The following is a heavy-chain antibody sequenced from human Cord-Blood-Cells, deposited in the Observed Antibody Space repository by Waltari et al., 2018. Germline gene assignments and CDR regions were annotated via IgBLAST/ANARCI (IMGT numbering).Heavy chain of an antibody. CDR2: ISSSGSTI. V-gene: IGHV3-48*03. CDR3: ATAKISYSGSYYGSDY. D-gene: IGHD1-26*01. CDR1: GFTFSSYE. Sequence: EVQLVESGGGLVQPGGSLRLSCAASGFTFSSYEMNWVRQAPGKGLEWVSYISSSGSTIYYADSVKGRFTISRDNAKNSLYLQMNSLGAEDTAVYYCATAKISYSGSYYGSDYWGQGTLVTVSS. J-gene: IGHJ4*02.